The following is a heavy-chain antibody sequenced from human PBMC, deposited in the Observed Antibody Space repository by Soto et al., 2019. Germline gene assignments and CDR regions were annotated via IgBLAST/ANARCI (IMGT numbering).Heavy chain of an antibody. CDR1: GGTSSSYA. Sequence: SVKVSCKASGGTSSSYAISWVRQAPGQGLEWMGGIIPIFGTANYAQKFQGRVTITADESTSTAYMELSSLRSEDTAVYYCAREGSVWELPQTPYNWFDPWGQGTLVTVSS. CDR2: IIPIFGTA. J-gene: IGHJ5*02. V-gene: IGHV1-69*13. D-gene: IGHD1-26*01. CDR3: AREGSVWELPQTPYNWFDP.